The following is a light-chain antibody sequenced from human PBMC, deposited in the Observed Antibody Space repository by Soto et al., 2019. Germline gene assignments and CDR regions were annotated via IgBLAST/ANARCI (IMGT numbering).Light chain of an antibody. CDR2: EDS. V-gene: IGLV2-23*01. J-gene: IGLJ1*01. CDR3: CSYAGSSTYNYV. CDR1: SSDVGSYNL. Sequence: QSALTQPASVSGSPGQSITISCTGTSSDVGSYNLVSWYQQHPGKAPKLMIYEDSKRPPGVSNRFSGSKSGNTASLTISGLQAVDEADYYCCSYAGSSTYNYVFGTGTKVTVL.